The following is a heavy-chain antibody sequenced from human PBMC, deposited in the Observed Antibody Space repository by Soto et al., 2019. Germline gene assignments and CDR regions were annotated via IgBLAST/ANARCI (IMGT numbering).Heavy chain of an antibody. Sequence: QVQLVQSGGEVKKPGASVTVSCKASGYTFINYHITWVRQAPGQGLEWMAWINTYNGMTDYAQRFQXXVTMTRETSTSTAYMELRNLGSDDTAVYFCAKSPRGEMATDWGQGTLVTVSS. CDR1: GYTFINYH. D-gene: IGHD5-12*01. CDR3: AKSPRGEMATD. V-gene: IGHV1-18*01. CDR2: INTYNGMT. J-gene: IGHJ4*02.